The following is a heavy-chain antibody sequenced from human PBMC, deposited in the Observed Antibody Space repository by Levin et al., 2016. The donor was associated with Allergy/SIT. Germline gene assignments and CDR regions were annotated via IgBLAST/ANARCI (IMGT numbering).Heavy chain of an antibody. D-gene: IGHD3-10*01. J-gene: IGHJ4*02. CDR2: IWYDGSNK. Sequence: WIRQPPGKGLEWVAVIWYDGSNKYYADSVKGRFTISRDNSKNTLYLQMNSLRAEDTAVYYCAREFGESFDYWGQGTLVTVSS. V-gene: IGHV3-33*01. CDR3: AREFGESFDY.